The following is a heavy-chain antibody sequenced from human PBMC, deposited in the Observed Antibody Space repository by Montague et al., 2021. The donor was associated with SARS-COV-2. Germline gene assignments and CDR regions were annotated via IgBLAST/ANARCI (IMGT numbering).Heavy chain of an antibody. CDR2: IYDSGST. CDR1: GSPVRSYY. Sequence: SETLSLTCIVSGSPVRSYYWSWIRQPPGKGLEWIGYIYDSGSTNYNPSXXSRVTISVDTSKNQFSLKLSSVTAADTAVYYCAGENAVTTFGGPYYIDSWGQGTLVTVSA. CDR3: AGENAVTTFGGPYYIDS. J-gene: IGHJ4*02. D-gene: IGHD4-17*01. V-gene: IGHV4-59*02.